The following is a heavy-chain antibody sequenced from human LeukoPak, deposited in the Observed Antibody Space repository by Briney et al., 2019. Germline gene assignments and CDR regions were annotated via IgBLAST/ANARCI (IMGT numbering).Heavy chain of an antibody. CDR1: GASLTSYH. D-gene: IGHD2-2*01. J-gene: IGHJ5*01. V-gene: IGHV4-4*07. Sequence: PSETLSLTCTVSGASLTSYHWSWIRQPAGKGLEWIGRMFYSGHTDYNPSLKSRLTMSIDTSKNQFSLKMSSVTAADTAVYFCARDQEHCSGTSCYPYWYDSWGQGTLVTVSS. CDR3: ARDQEHCSGTSCYPYWYDS. CDR2: MFYSGHT.